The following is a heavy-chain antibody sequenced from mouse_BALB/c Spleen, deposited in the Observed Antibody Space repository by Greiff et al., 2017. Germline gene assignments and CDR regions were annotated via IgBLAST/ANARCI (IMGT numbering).Heavy chain of an antibody. J-gene: IGHJ4*01. CDR1: GFNIKDTY. Sequence: EVQLQQSGAELVKPGASVTLSCTASGFNIKDTYMHWVKQRPEQGLEWIGRIDAANGNTKYDPKFQGKATITADTASNTAYLQLSSLTSEDTAVYYCAHITRGAMDYWGQGTSVTVSS. CDR2: IDAANGNT. D-gene: IGHD1-1*01. V-gene: IGHV14-3*02. CDR3: AHITRGAMDY.